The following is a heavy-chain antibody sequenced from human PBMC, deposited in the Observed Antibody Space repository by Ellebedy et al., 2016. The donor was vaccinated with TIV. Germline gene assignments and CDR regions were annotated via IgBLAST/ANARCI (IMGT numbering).Heavy chain of an antibody. Sequence: GESLKISCAASGFTFSRYAMSWVRQAPGKGLEWVSGIFGSGGGISYADSVKGRFTISRDNSKSMVHLQMNSLRPEDTAVYYCAKDAREKAQISWEHDYWGQGTLVIVSS. V-gene: IGHV3-23*01. CDR2: IFGSGGGI. CDR3: AKDAREKAQISWEHDY. J-gene: IGHJ4*02. CDR1: GFTFSRYA. D-gene: IGHD1/OR15-1a*01.